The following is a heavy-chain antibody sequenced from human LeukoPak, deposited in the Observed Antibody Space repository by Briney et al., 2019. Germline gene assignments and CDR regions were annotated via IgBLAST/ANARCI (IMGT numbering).Heavy chain of an antibody. CDR1: GGSISSYY. D-gene: IGHD3-22*01. J-gene: IGHJ4*02. V-gene: IGHV4-4*07. Sequence: SETLSLTCTVSGGSISSYYWNWIRQPAGKGLEWIGRIYTSGSTNYNPSLKSRVTMSVDTSKNQFSLKLSSVTAADTAVYYCARTYYYDSSGYYYFDYWGQGTLVTVSS. CDR2: IYTSGST. CDR3: ARTYYYDSSGYYYFDY.